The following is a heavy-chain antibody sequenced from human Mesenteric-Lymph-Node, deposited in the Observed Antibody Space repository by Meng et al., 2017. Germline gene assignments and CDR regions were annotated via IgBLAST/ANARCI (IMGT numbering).Heavy chain of an antibody. CDR1: GGSISSSNW. Sequence: SETLSLTCAVSGGSISSSNWWSWVRQPPGKGLEWIGYIYYSGSTNYNPSLKSRVTISVDTSKNQFSLKLSSVTAADTAVYYCARSAIEGTSFDYWGQGTLVTVSS. CDR3: ARSAIEGTSFDY. V-gene: IGHV4-4*02. CDR2: IYYSGST. J-gene: IGHJ4*02. D-gene: IGHD3-10*01.